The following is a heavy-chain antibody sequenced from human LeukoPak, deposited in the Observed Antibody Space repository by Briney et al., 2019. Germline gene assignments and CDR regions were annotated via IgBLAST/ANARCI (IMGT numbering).Heavy chain of an antibody. CDR2: IYTSGRT. Sequence: LETLSLTCTLSAASISSYYSSWIRQPAGKGPEWLVRIYTSGRTNYNPSLKSRVTMSVDTSKNQFSLKLSSVTAAGTAVYYCARDGRQDWYFDLWGRSTLVTVSS. V-gene: IGHV4-4*07. J-gene: IGHJ2*01. CDR3: ARDGRQDWYFDL. CDR1: AASISSYY.